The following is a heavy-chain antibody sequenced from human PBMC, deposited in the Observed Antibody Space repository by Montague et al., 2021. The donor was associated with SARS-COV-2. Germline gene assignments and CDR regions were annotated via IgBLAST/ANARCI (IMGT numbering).Heavy chain of an antibody. CDR1: GFSLSTSGMC. J-gene: IGHJ6*02. CDR2: IDWDDDK. V-gene: IGHV2-70*11. CDR3: ARRTYDILTGYDCGMDV. D-gene: IGHD3-9*01. Sequence: PALVKHTQTLTLTCTFSGFSLSTSGMCVSWIRQHPGKALEWLARIDWDDDKYYSTSLKTRLTISKDTSKNQVVLTMTNIDPVDTATYYCARRTYDILTGYDCGMDVWGQGTTVAVS.